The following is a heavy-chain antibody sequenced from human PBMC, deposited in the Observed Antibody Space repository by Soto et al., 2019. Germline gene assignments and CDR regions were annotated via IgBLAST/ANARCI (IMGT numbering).Heavy chain of an antibody. CDR1: GFTVSSNY. V-gene: IGHV3-53*04. Sequence: GGSLRLSCAAFGFTVSSNYMTWVRLAPGKGLEWVSLVYNGGATHYAASVKGRFTISTHSSQNTLFLQMNSLRTEDTATYYCVRGRYGSEIHWGQGTKVTVSS. J-gene: IGHJ4*02. CDR3: VRGRYGSEIH. D-gene: IGHD3-10*01. CDR2: VYNGGAT.